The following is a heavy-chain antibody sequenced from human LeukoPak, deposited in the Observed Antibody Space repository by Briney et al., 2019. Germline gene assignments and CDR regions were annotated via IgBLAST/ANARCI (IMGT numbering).Heavy chain of an antibody. CDR2: ISYDGSNK. CDR1: GFTFSIYW. Sequence: HPGGSLRLSCAASGFTFSIYWMSWVRQAPGKGLEWVAVISYDGSNKYYADSVKGRFTISRDNSKNTLYLQMNSLRAEDTAVYYCAKDQIVGATFRTVDYWGQGTLVTVSS. CDR3: AKDQIVGATFRTVDY. J-gene: IGHJ4*02. V-gene: IGHV3-30*18. D-gene: IGHD1-26*01.